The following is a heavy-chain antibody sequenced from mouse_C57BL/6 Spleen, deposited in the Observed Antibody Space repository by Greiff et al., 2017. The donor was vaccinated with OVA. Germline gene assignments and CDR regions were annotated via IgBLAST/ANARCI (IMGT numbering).Heavy chain of an antibody. D-gene: IGHD1-3*01. V-gene: IGHV5-6*01. Sequence: EVQLVESGGDLVKPGGSLKLSCAASGFTFSNYGMSWVRQTPDKRLEWVATISRGGSYTFYPDSVKGRFTISRDNAKNILYLQMSSLKSEDTAMYYCTRQGPYNMDYWGQGTSVTVSS. CDR1: GFTFSNYG. CDR3: TRQGPYNMDY. J-gene: IGHJ4*01. CDR2: ISRGGSYT.